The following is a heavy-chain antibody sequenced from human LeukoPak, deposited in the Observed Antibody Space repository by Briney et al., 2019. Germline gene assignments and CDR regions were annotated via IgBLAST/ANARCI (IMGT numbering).Heavy chain of an antibody. CDR2: IYNSGST. CDR1: GGSFSGSN. J-gene: IGHJ4*02. V-gene: IGHV4-34*01. Sequence: SETLSLTCAVYGGSFSGSNWSWIRRPPGKGLEWIGEIYNSGSTIYNPSLKSRVTISVDTSKNRLSLNLISVTAADTAVYYCVRAYDYWGQGTLVTVSS. CDR3: VRAYDY.